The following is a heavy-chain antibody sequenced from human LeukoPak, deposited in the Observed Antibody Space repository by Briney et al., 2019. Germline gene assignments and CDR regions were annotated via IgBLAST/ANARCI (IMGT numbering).Heavy chain of an antibody. V-gene: IGHV3-30*18. CDR2: ISYDGSSK. CDR3: AKDDGYSSGWSYY. CDR1: GFTFSSYG. Sequence: GGSLRLSCAASGFTFSSYGMHWVRQAPGKGLEWVAVISYDGSSKYYADSVKGRFTISRDNSKNTLYLQMNSLRAEDTAVYYCAKDDGYSSGWSYYWGQGTLVTVSS. J-gene: IGHJ4*02. D-gene: IGHD6-19*01.